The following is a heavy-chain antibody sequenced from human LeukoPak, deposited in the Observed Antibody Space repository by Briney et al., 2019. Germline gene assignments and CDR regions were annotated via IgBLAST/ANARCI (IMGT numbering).Heavy chain of an antibody. CDR2: INHSGST. Sequence: SETLSLTCAVYGGSLSGYYWSLIRQPTGKGLEWIGEINHSGSTNYNPSLKSRVTISVDTSKNQFSLKLSSVTAADTAVYYCARGEESPEGSSDVWGQGTTVTVSS. V-gene: IGHV4-34*01. CDR1: GGSLSGYY. J-gene: IGHJ6*02. D-gene: IGHD1-14*01. CDR3: ARGEESPEGSSDV.